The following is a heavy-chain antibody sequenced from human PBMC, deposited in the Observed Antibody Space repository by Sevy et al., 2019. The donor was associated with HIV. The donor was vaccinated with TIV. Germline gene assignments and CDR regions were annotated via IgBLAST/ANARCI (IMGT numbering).Heavy chain of an antibody. CDR1: GFTLINHW. V-gene: IGHV3-74*01. D-gene: IGHD2-15*01. CDR3: ARSGGTNLFDY. Sequence: SLRLSCAASGFTLINHWMHWVRQAPGKGLVWVSGISGDGATTTYADSVKGRFTISRDNAKNTLYVQMNSLRGEDTAVYYYARSGGTNLFDYWGQGILVTVSS. J-gene: IGHJ4*02. CDR2: ISGDGATT.